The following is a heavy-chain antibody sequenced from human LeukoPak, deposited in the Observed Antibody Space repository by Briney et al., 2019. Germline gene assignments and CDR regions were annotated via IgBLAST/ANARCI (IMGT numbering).Heavy chain of an antibody. D-gene: IGHD3-22*01. J-gene: IGHJ5*02. CDR1: GDSINNYY. CDR2: IYTSGRT. V-gene: IGHV4-4*07. Sequence: PSETLSLTCTVSGDSINNYYWTWIRQPAGKGLEWIGRIYTSGRTNYNPSLKSRVTMSVDTSKNQFSLKLSSVTAADTAVYYCAREDYDSSGYYTVYWFDPWGQGTLVTVSS. CDR3: AREDYDSSGYYTVYWFDP.